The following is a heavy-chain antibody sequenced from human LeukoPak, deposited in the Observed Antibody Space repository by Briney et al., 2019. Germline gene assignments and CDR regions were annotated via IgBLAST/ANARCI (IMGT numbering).Heavy chain of an antibody. J-gene: IGHJ4*02. CDR3: ARTRLVGAPKGYFDY. CDR2: IYYSGST. D-gene: IGHD1-26*01. Sequence: SETLSLTCTVSGGSISSSSYYWGWIRQPPGKGLEWIGNIYYSGSTYYNPSLKSRVTISVDTSKSQFSLKLSSVTAADTAVYYCARTRLVGAPKGYFDYWGQGTLVTVSS. V-gene: IGHV4-39*01. CDR1: GGSISSSSYY.